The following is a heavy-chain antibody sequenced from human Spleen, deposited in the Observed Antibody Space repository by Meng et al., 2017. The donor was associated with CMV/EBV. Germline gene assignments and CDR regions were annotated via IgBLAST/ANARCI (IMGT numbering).Heavy chain of an antibody. D-gene: IGHD3-3*01. CDR2: IYAGDGST. J-gene: IGHJ4*02. Sequence: SCKASGYTFTSYHMHWVRQAPGKGLEWVSVIYAGDGSTYYADSVKGRITISRDNSKNTLYLQMNSLRAEDTAVYYCAKGYDFWSLFDYWGQGTLVTVSS. V-gene: IGHV3-23*03. CDR3: AKGYDFWSLFDY. CDR1: GYTFTSYH.